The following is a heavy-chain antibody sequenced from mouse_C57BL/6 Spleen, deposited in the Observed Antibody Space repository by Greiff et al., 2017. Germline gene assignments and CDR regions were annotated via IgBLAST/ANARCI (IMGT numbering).Heavy chain of an antibody. CDR3: ARDYGSSLYFDY. Sequence: QVQLKQPGAELVKPGASVKVSCKASGYTFTSYWMHWVKQRPGQGLEWIGRLHPSDSDTNYNQKFKGKATLTVDKSSSTAYMQLSSLTSEDSAVYYCARDYGSSLYFDYWGQGTTLTVSS. CDR1: GYTFTSYW. D-gene: IGHD1-1*01. V-gene: IGHV1-74*01. J-gene: IGHJ2*01. CDR2: LHPSDSDT.